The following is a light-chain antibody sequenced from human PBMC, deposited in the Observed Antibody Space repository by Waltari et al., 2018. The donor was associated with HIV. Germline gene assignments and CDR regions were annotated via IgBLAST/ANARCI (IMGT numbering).Light chain of an antibody. J-gene: IGKJ1*01. CDR2: WAS. V-gene: IGKV4-1*01. Sequence: DIEVTQYPDSLAVSLGERATTNSKPSQSVLYRSNNRNSLATFQQKPGQHTQLLFSWASARESGVPARFSGGGAGTDFTLTIRSLQAEDVATYYCQQYSTFPWTFGQGTKVEIK. CDR1: QSVLYRSNNRNS. CDR3: QQYSTFPWT.